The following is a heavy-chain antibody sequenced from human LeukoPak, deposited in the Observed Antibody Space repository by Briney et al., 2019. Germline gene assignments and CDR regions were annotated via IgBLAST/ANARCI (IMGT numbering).Heavy chain of an antibody. Sequence: PGGSLRLSCEASGFTFSNYRMHWVRQAPGKGLEWISYINLDPNTIYYADSVKGRFTISRDNAKQSLYLQMNSLRVKDTAIYYCARDVSVNKVTTPFDHWGQGTLVTVAS. CDR1: GFTFSNYR. V-gene: IGHV3-48*04. CDR3: ARDVSVNKVTTPFDH. D-gene: IGHD1/OR15-1a*01. CDR2: INLDPNTI. J-gene: IGHJ4*02.